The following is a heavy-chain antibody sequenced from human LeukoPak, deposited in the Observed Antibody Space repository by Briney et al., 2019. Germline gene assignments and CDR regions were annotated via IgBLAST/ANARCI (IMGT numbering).Heavy chain of an antibody. CDR2: IYYSGST. Sequence: ASETLSLTCTLSGVSISSSSYYWGWIRQPPGKGLEWIGSIYYSGSTYYNPSLKSRVTISVDTSKNQFSLKLSSVTAADTAVYYCARRPHSSGWYFRGQGTLVTVSS. D-gene: IGHD6-19*01. CDR3: ARRPHSSGWYF. J-gene: IGHJ4*02. CDR1: GVSISSSSYY. V-gene: IGHV4-39*01.